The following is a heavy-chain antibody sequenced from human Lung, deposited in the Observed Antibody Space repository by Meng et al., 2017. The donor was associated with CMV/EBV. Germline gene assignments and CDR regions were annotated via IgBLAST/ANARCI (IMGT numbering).Heavy chain of an antibody. V-gene: IGHV3-23*01. J-gene: IGHJ4*02. Sequence: EVQLLESGGGLVQPGGSLILCCAASGFTFNSHIMSWVRQAPGKGLEWVSFITADGGTTYYADSVKGRFTISRDNSKNTLCLQMNSLRSEDTAVYHCVRVALSGGWYLDYWGLGTLVTVSS. CDR3: VRVALSGGWYLDY. CDR1: GFTFNSHI. D-gene: IGHD2-15*01. CDR2: ITADGGTT.